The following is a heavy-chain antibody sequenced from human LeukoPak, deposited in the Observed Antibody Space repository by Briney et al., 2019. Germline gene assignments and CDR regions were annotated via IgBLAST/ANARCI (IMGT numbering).Heavy chain of an antibody. J-gene: IGHJ4*02. V-gene: IGHV3-23*01. D-gene: IGHD2-15*01. CDR3: AKIHCSGGSCYRHFDY. Sequence: GGSLRLSCAASGFTFSSYAMSWVRQAPGKGLEWVSVISGSGGSTYYADSVKGRFTISRDNSKNTLYLQMNSLRAEDTAVYYCAKIHCSGGSCYRHFDYWGQGTLVTVSS. CDR2: ISGSGGST. CDR1: GFTFSSYA.